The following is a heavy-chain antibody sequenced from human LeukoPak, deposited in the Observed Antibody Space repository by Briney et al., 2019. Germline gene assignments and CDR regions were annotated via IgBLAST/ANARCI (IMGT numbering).Heavy chain of an antibody. CDR3: ARDRARGKYYFDY. V-gene: IGHV3-53*01. CDR2: IYSGGST. Sequence: PGGSLRLSCAASGFTVSSNYMSWVRQAPGKGLEWVSVIYSGGSTYYADSVKGRFTISRDNSKNTLYLQMSSLRAEDTAVYYCARDRARGKYYFDYWGQGTLVTVSS. J-gene: IGHJ4*02. CDR1: GFTVSSNY.